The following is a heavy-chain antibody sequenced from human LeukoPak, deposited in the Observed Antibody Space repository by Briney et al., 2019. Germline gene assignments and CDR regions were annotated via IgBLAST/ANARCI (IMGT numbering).Heavy chain of an antibody. CDR3: AREPTLIAARHGARGAFDY. D-gene: IGHD6-6*01. Sequence: PGGSLRLSCAASGFTFSSYAMHWVRQAPGKGLEWVAVISYDGSNKYYADSVKGRFTISRDNSKNTLYLQMNSLRAEDTAVYYCAREPTLIAARHGARGAFDYWGQGTLVTVSS. CDR2: ISYDGSNK. J-gene: IGHJ4*02. CDR1: GFTFSSYA. V-gene: IGHV3-30-3*01.